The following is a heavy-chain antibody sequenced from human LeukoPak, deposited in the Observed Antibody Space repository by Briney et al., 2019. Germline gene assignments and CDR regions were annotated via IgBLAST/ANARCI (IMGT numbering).Heavy chain of an antibody. D-gene: IGHD5-12*01. V-gene: IGHV3-53*01. CDR2: IYSGGST. CDR3: ARVGSPYYYYGMDV. CDR1: VFTVSSNY. Sequence: GGSLRLSCAASVFTVSSNYMSWVRQAPGKGLEWVSVIYSGGSTYYADSVKGRFTISRDNSKNTLYLQMNSLRAEDTAVYYCARVGSPYYYYGMDVWGQGTTVTVSS. J-gene: IGHJ6*02.